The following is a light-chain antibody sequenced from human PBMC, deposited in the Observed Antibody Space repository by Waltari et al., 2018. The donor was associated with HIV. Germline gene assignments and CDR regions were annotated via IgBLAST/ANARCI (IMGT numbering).Light chain of an antibody. V-gene: IGLV1-47*01. J-gene: IGLJ3*02. CDR1: TSTIAAQW. CDR3: EAWDSTLKETL. Sequence: QSVLPQPPSASGTPGQTVTISCSGSTSTIAAQWVYWYQQPPGTAPKLLIYRNYKRPSGVPERFSVSKSGASASLVISGLRSEDEADYYCEAWDSTLKETLFGGGTKLTVL. CDR2: RNY.